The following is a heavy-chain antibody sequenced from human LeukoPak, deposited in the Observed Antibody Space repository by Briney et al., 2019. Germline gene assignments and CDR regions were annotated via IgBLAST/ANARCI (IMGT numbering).Heavy chain of an antibody. V-gene: IGHV4-59*01. J-gene: IGHJ5*02. Sequence: SETLSLTCTVSGGSISSYYWSWIRQPPGKGLEWIGYIYYSGSTNYNPSLKSRVTISVDTSKNQFSLKLSSVTAADMAVYYCARGYYYDSSGYQPWGQGTLVTVSS. D-gene: IGHD3-22*01. CDR1: GGSISSYY. CDR2: IYYSGST. CDR3: ARGYYYDSSGYQP.